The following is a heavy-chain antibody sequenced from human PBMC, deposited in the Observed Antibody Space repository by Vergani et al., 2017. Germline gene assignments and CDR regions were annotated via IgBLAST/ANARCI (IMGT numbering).Heavy chain of an antibody. J-gene: IGHJ4*02. CDR2: IGVSDNSI. V-gene: IGHV3-48*01. CDR1: GFTFRAYS. D-gene: IGHD5-24*01. Sequence: DVRLVESGGGVVQPGGSLRLSCAASGFTFRAYSMNWVRQTPGKGLVWISYIGVSDNSIYYADSVMGRFAISRDNARNLLFLQMNSPRADDSALYFCVRDPGYSTFDSWGQGTLVTVS. CDR3: VRDPGYSTFDS.